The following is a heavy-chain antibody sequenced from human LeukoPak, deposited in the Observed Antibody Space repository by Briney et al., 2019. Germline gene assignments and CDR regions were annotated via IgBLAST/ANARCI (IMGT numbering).Heavy chain of an antibody. V-gene: IGHV1-46*01. J-gene: IGHJ3*02. Sequence: ASVTVSCKASGYTFTSYYMHWVRQAPGQGLEWMGIINPSGGSTTYAQKFQGRVTMTRDTSTSTVYMEVSSLRSEDTAVYYCAREPGTQIPDAFDIWGQGTMVTVSS. CDR2: INPSGGST. CDR3: AREPGTQIPDAFDI. D-gene: IGHD1-1*01. CDR1: GYTFTSYY.